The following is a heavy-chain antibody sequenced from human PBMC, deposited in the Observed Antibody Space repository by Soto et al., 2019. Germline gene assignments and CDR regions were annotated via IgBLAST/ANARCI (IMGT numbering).Heavy chain of an antibody. J-gene: IGHJ5*02. CDR1: GFTFSNYW. V-gene: IGHV3-7*01. Sequence: LRLSCVASGFTFSNYWMSWVRQAPGKGLGWVANMKKDGSQKYYVDSVKGRFTISRDNARNSLYLQMNSLRVEDTAVYYCARDWFDAWGQGTLVTVSS. CDR3: ARDWFDA. CDR2: MKKDGSQK.